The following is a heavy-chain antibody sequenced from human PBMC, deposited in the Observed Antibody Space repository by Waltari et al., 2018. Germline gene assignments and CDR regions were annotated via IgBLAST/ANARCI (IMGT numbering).Heavy chain of an antibody. Sequence: QVQLQESGPGLVKPSETLSLTCTVSGGSISSGSYYWSWIRQPAGKGLEWIGRIYTSGSTNYNPSLKSRVTISVDTSKNQFSLKLSSVTAADTAVYYCARGGADYWGQGTLVTVSS. D-gene: IGHD3-10*01. CDR2: IYTSGST. J-gene: IGHJ4*02. CDR3: ARGGADY. CDR1: GGSISSGSYY. V-gene: IGHV4-61*02.